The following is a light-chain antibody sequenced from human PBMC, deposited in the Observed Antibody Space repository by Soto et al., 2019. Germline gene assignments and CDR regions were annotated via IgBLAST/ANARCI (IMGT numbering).Light chain of an antibody. CDR3: QQTYSSPQT. CDR2: AAS. J-gene: IGKJ1*01. CDR1: HTVSIY. Sequence: DIQMTQSPSSLSASVAYIVTITCRASHTVSIYLNWYRQKPGKAPELLIFAASDLQSGVPSRFSGSGSGTDFTLTISSLQPEDFATYYCQQTYSSPQTFGQGTKVDIK. V-gene: IGKV1-39*01.